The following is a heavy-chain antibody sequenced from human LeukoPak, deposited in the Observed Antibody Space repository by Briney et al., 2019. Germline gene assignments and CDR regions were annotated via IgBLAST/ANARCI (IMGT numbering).Heavy chain of an antibody. CDR3: ARHGSRGWELRPNWFDP. J-gene: IGHJ5*02. CDR2: IYYSGST. V-gene: IGHV4-39*01. Sequence: PSETLSLTCTVSGVSISSSSYYWGWIRQPPGKGLEWIGSIYYSGSTYYNPSLKSRVTISVDTSKNQFSLKLSSVTAADTAVYYCARHGSRGWELRPNWFDPWGQGTLVTVSS. CDR1: GVSISSSSYY. D-gene: IGHD1-26*01.